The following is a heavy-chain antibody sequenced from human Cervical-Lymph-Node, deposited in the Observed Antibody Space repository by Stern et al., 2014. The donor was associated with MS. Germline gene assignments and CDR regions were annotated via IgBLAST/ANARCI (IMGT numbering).Heavy chain of an antibody. CDR1: GFTFSRYG. Sequence: VQLVESGGGVVQPGKSLRLSCAASGFTFSRYGMNWVRQAPGKGLEWVAVIWHDGSNENYEDSVRGRFTISRDKSKSSVYLQMNSLRAEDTAVYYCAREKGACSGDDCHVNFDCWGQGTLVTVSS. D-gene: IGHD2-21*02. V-gene: IGHV3-33*01. J-gene: IGHJ4*02. CDR2: IWHDGSNE. CDR3: AREKGACSGDDCHVNFDC.